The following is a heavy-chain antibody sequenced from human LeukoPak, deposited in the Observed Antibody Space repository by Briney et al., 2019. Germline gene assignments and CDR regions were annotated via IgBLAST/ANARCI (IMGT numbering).Heavy chain of an antibody. J-gene: IGHJ4*02. V-gene: IGHV4-59*08. CDR1: GGSISSYY. CDR3: ASHPDFWSGYYFDY. Sequence: SETLSLTCTVSGGSISSYYWSWIRQPPGKGLEWIGYIYYSGSTSYNPSLKSRVTISVDTSKNQFSLKLSSVTAADTAVYYCASHPDFWSGYYFDYWGQGTLVTVSS. D-gene: IGHD3-3*01. CDR2: IYYSGST.